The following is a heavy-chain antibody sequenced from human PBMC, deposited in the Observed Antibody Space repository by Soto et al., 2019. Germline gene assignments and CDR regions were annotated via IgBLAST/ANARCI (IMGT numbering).Heavy chain of an antibody. CDR2: ITGNSEYK. CDR3: ARSGELLQTFDS. J-gene: IGHJ4*02. V-gene: IGHV3-21*06. Sequence: GFLRLSCVVSGVSFSDYSMNWVRQAPGKGLEWVSLITGNSEYKYYAGSVKGRFTVSRDNAKNSLYLQMNSLTVEDTAVYYCARSGELLQTFDSWGQGTLVTVSS. D-gene: IGHD1-26*01. CDR1: GVSFSDYS.